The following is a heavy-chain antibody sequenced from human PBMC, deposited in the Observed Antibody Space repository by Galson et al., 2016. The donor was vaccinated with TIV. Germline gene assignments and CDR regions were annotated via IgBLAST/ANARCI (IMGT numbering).Heavy chain of an antibody. V-gene: IGHV1-2*06. CDR2: INPNSGDT. D-gene: IGHD3-22*01. CDR1: GYIFIAYY. Sequence: SVKVSCKASGYIFIAYYIRWVRQARGHGLEWMGRINPNSGDTNSAQKFQGRVTMTRDTSIRTAYLEVSRLTSDDAAVYFCAQAVYYDSTAYYLHYWGQGTLVTASS. J-gene: IGHJ1*01. CDR3: AQAVYYDSTAYYLHY.